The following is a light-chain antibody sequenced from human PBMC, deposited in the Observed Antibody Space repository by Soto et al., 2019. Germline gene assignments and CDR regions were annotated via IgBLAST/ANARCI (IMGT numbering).Light chain of an antibody. CDR1: QSVSSY. J-gene: IGKJ5*01. CDR2: DAS. V-gene: IGKV3-11*01. Sequence: EIVSTQSPATLSLSPCERATLSCRASQSVSSYLAWYQQKPGQAPRLLIYDASNRATGIPARFSGSGSGTDFTLTISSLEPEDFAVYYCQQRSNWPITFGQGTRLEIK. CDR3: QQRSNWPIT.